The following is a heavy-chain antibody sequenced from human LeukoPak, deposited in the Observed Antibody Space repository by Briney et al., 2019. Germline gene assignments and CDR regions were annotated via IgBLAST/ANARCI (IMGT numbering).Heavy chain of an antibody. D-gene: IGHD2-2*01. Sequence: GRSLRLSCAASGFAFSRHGMHWVRQAPGKGLEWVAVISYDGTNEYYADSVKGRFTISRDNSKNTLYLQMNGLRTEDTAVYYCAKDYCASTSCPCDYWGQGTLVTVSS. J-gene: IGHJ4*02. CDR1: GFAFSRHG. CDR2: ISYDGTNE. V-gene: IGHV3-30*18. CDR3: AKDYCASTSCPCDY.